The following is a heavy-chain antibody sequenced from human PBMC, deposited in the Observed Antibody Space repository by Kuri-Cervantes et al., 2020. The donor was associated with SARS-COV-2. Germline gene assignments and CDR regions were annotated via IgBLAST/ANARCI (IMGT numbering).Heavy chain of an antibody. J-gene: IGHJ4*02. CDR2: IYYSGST. CDR1: GGSISSYY. D-gene: IGHD3-22*01. CDR3: ARGRKYYYDSSGYYYFDY. Sequence: SCTVSGGSISSYYWSWIRQPPGKGLEWIGYIYYSGSTNYNPSLKSRVTISVDTSKNQFSLKLSSATAADTAVYYCARGRKYYYDSSGYYYFDYWGQGTLVTVSS. V-gene: IGHV4-59*12.